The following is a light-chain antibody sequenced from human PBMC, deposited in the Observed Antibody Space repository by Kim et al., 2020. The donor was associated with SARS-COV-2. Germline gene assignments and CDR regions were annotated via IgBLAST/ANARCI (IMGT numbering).Light chain of an antibody. CDR1: KMGGNN. J-gene: IGLJ1*01. CDR2: QDN. V-gene: IGLV3-1*01. CDR3: QEGGSSTKV. Sequence: VSPGQTASITCSCDKMGGNNACWYQQQPGQSPVLVIYQDNKRPSGIPGRFSGSNSGNTATLTSSGTQAMDEADYYYQEGGSSTKVFGTGTKVTVL.